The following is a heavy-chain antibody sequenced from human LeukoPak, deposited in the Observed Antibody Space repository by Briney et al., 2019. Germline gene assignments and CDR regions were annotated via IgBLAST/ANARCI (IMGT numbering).Heavy chain of an antibody. CDR1: GGSISSYY. J-gene: IGHJ4*02. Sequence: SETLSLTCTVSGGSISSYYWSWIRQPAGKGLEWIGRIYTSGSTNYNPSLKSRVTMSVDTSKNQFSLKLSSVTAADTAVYYCARDQASDSSGYMVYWGQGTLVTVSS. CDR3: ARDQASDSSGYMVY. V-gene: IGHV4-4*07. D-gene: IGHD3-22*01. CDR2: IYTSGST.